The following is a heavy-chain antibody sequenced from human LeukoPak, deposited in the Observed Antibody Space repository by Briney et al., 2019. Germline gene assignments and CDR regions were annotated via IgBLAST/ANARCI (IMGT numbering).Heavy chain of an antibody. CDR1: GGTFSSYA. V-gene: IGHV1-69*13. D-gene: IGHD1-26*01. CDR3: ASSPSGSYPENLDY. J-gene: IGHJ4*02. Sequence: SVKVSCKASGGTFSSYAISWVRQAPGQGLEWMGGIIPIFGTANYAQKFQGRVTITADESTSTAYMELSSLRSEDTAVYYCASSPSGSYPENLDYWGQGTLVTVSS. CDR2: IIPIFGTA.